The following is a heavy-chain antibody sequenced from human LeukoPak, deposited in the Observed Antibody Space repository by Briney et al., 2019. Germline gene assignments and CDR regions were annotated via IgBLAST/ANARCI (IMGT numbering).Heavy chain of an antibody. CDR3: ARDLGSYSSGWYMGFDY. Sequence: GGALRLFCVASGFTFSTYSMNWVRQAPGKGLDGVSYISGTSNTIYYADSVKGRFTISRDNAKNSLYLQVNSLRAEDTAIYYCARDLGSYSSGWYMGFDYWGQGTLVTVSS. CDR2: ISGTSNTI. V-gene: IGHV3-48*01. CDR1: GFTFSTYS. D-gene: IGHD6-19*01. J-gene: IGHJ4*02.